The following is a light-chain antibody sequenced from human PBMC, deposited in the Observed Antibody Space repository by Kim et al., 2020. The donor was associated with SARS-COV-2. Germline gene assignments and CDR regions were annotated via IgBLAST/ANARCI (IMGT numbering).Light chain of an antibody. Sequence: EIVLTQSPVTLSLSPGERATLSCRASQSVSSYLAWYQQKPGQPPRLLIYDASNRATGIPARFSGSGSGTDFTLTISSLEPGDFAVYYCQQRISWPATFGGGTKVDIK. CDR1: QSVSSY. CDR3: QQRISWPAT. CDR2: DAS. J-gene: IGKJ4*01. V-gene: IGKV3-11*01.